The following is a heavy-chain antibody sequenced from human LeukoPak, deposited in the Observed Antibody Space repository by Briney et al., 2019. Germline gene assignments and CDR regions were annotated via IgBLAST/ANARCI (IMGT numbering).Heavy chain of an antibody. D-gene: IGHD4-17*01. J-gene: IGHJ3*02. CDR2: ISTYNGNT. CDR3: ATTGDGFDI. V-gene: IGHV1-18*01. CDR1: GYTFNNYG. Sequence: ASVKVSCKASGYTFNNYGVSWVRQAPGQGLEWMGWISTYNGNTNYAQKFQSRVTVTTDTSTSTAYMELRSLRFDDTAVYYCATTGDGFDIWGQGTMVRVSS.